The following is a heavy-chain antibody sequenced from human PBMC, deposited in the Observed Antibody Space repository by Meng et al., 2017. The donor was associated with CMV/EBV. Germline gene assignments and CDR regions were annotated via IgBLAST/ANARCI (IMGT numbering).Heavy chain of an antibody. CDR1: RRYY. D-gene: IGHD3-3*01. CDR3: ARVGWGYGDFWSGYNHNWFDP. CDR2: IYYSGST. V-gene: IGHV4-39*07. J-gene: IGHJ5*02. Sequence: RRYYWAWIRQPPGKGLEWIGSIYYSGSTSYNPSLKSRVTISVDTSKNQFSLKLSSVTAADTAVYYCARVGWGYGDFWSGYNHNWFDPWGQGTLVTVSS.